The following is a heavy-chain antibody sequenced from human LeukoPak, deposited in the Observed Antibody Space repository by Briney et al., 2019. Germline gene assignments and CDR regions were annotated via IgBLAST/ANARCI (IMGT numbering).Heavy chain of an antibody. CDR2: ISSSSSTI. D-gene: IGHD2-2*01. J-gene: IGHJ3*02. CDR3: ARDQPICSSASCYRLTDAFDI. V-gene: IGHV3-48*01. Sequence: PGGSLRLSCAASGFTFSSYSMNWVRQAPGKGLEWVSYISSSSSTIYYADSVKGRFTISRDNAKNSLYLQMNSLRAEDTAVYYCARDQPICSSASCYRLTDAFDIWGQGTMVTVSS. CDR1: GFTFSSYS.